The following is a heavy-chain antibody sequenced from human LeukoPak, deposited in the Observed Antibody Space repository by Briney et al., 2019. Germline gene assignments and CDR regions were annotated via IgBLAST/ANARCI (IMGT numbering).Heavy chain of an antibody. CDR2: FFLKGST. CDR1: GYSITSAYY. J-gene: IGHJ4*02. CDR3: ARVARCTSCFDVDY. V-gene: IGHV4-38-2*02. D-gene: IGHD2-2*01. Sequence: SETLSLTCTVSGYSITSAYYWGWIRQPPGKGLEWIGSFFLKGSTYYNPSLKSRVAISVDTSKNQFSLTLSSVTAADTAVYYCARVARCTSCFDVDYWGQGTLVTVSS.